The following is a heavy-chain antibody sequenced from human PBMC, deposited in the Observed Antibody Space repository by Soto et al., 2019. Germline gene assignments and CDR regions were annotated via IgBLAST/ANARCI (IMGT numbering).Heavy chain of an antibody. D-gene: IGHD6-13*01. Sequence: SETLSLTCAVYGGSFSGYYWSWIRQPPGKGLEWIGEINHSGSTNYNPSLKSRVTISVDTSKNQFSLKLSSVTAADTAVYYCARRGSSSWFLNWFDPWGQGTLVTAPQ. CDR3: ARRGSSSWFLNWFDP. J-gene: IGHJ5*02. CDR1: GGSFSGYY. CDR2: INHSGST. V-gene: IGHV4-34*01.